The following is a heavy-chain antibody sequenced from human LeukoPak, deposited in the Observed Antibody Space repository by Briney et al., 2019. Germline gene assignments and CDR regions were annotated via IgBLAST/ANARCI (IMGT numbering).Heavy chain of an antibody. V-gene: IGHV4-59*01. Sequence: SETLSLTCTVSGGSISSYYWSWIRQPPGKGLEWIGYIYYSGSTNYNPSLKSRVTISVDTSKNQFSLKLSSVTAADTAVYYCARGGSSWIYYYYMDVWGKGTTVTVSS. CDR3: ARGGSSWIYYYYMDV. CDR1: GGSISSYY. J-gene: IGHJ6*03. CDR2: IYYSGST. D-gene: IGHD6-13*01.